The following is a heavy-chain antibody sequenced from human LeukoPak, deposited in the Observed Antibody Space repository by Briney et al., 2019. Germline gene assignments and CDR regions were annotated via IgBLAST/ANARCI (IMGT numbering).Heavy chain of an antibody. D-gene: IGHD3-22*01. CDR1: GGTFSSYA. CDR3: ARSLVGYDSSGYQPQFQH. CDR2: IIPIFGTA. J-gene: IGHJ1*01. V-gene: IGHV1-69*05. Sequence: ASVKVSCKASGGTFSSYAISWVRQAPGQELEWMGGIIPIFGTANYAQKFQGRVTMTRATSISTAYMELSRLRSDDTAVYDCARSLVGYDSSGYQPQFQHWGQGTLVTVSS.